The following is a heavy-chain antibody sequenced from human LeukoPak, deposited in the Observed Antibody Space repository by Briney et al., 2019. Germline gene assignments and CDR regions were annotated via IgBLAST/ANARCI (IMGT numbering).Heavy chain of an antibody. V-gene: IGHV3-23*01. CDR3: AKGQRWEFHWGLYFDY. CDR2: ISGSGGST. J-gene: IGHJ4*02. D-gene: IGHD1-26*01. Sequence: GGSLRLSCAASGFTFSSYAMTWVRQAPGKGLEWVSGISGSGGSTNYADSVKGRFTISRDNSKNALNLQMNSLRAEDTAVYYCAKGQRWEFHWGLYFDYWGQGTLVTVSS. CDR1: GFTFSSYA.